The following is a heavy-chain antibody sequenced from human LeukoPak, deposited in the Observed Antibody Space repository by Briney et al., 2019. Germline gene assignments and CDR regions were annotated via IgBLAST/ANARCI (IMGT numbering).Heavy chain of an antibody. Sequence: GGSLRLSCAASGITVSSNYMSWVRQAPGKGLEWVSVIYSGGNTYYADPVKGRFSISRDNSKNTLYLQMNSLRAEDTAVYYCTRDSGSPGFWGQGTLVTVSS. CDR1: GITVSSNY. D-gene: IGHD1-1*01. CDR3: TRDSGSPGF. J-gene: IGHJ4*02. CDR2: IYSGGNT. V-gene: IGHV3-53*01.